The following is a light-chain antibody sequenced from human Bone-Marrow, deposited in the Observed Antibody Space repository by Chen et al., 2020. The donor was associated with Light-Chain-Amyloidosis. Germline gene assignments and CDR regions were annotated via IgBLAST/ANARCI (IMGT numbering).Light chain of an antibody. CDR1: VLPTKE. V-gene: IGLV3-25*03. CDR3: QSADSSGTYDVI. J-gene: IGLJ2*01. Sequence: SYDLTQPPSVSVSPGQTARLTCSGDVLPTKEAYWYQQKPGQAPVLVVHRDTERPSGISERFSGSSSGTTATLTISGVQAEDEADYHCQSADSSGTYDVIFGGGTKLTVL. CDR2: RDT.